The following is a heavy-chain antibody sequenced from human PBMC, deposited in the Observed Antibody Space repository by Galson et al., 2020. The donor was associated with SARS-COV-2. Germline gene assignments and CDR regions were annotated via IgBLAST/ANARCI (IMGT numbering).Heavy chain of an antibody. V-gene: IGHV3-21*01. D-gene: IGHD1-26*01. J-gene: IGHJ6*02. CDR2: ISSSSNYI. CDR3: ARDASWAMFGLDV. Sequence: GSLRLSCVVSGFTFNIYSMNWVRQATGKGLEWVSAISSSSNYIYYADSMKGRFTISRDNAKNSLYLQMNSLRAEDTAVYYCARDASWAMFGLDVWGQGTTVTVSS. CDR1: GFTFNIYS.